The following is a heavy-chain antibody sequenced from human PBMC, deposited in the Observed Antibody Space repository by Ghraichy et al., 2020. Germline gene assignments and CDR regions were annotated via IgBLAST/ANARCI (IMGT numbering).Heavy chain of an antibody. CDR1: GFIFRSLW. Sequence: GESLNISCIVSGFIFRSLWMSWVRQAPGRGLECVANIKQDGSDKYYVDSVRGRFTISRDNAQTSLYLHMNSLRAEDTAVYYCARDPGVLRFLDMHFRVRYDHWGQGTLVTVSS. V-gene: IGHV3-7*03. CDR3: ARDPGVLRFLDMHFRVRYDH. J-gene: IGHJ4*02. D-gene: IGHD3-3*01. CDR2: IKQDGSDK.